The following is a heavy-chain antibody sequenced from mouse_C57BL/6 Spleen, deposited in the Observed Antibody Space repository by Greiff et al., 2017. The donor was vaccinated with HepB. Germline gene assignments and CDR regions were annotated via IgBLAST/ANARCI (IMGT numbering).Heavy chain of an antibody. D-gene: IGHD1-1*01. CDR3: ARGYGSRDYFDY. Sequence: QVHVKQSGAELVKPGASVKLSCKASGYTFTSYWMHWVKQRPGRGLEWIGRIDPNSGGTKYNEKFKSKATLTVDKPSSTAYRQLSSLTSEDSAVYYCARGYGSRDYFDYWGQGTTLTVSS. CDR1: GYTFTSYW. J-gene: IGHJ2*01. V-gene: IGHV1-72*01. CDR2: IDPNSGGT.